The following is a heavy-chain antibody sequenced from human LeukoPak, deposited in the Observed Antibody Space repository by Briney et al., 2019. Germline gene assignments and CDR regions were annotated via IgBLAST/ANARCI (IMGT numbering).Heavy chain of an antibody. CDR3: ASPGDSYSSGWYYVY. D-gene: IGHD6-19*01. J-gene: IGHJ4*02. CDR1: GGSISSYY. CDR2: IYYRGST. V-gene: IGHV4-59*01. Sequence: SSETLSLTCTVSGGSISSYYWSWIRQPPGKGLEWIGYIYYRGSTNYNPSLKRRVTISVDTSKNQFSLKLSSVTAADTAVYYCASPGDSYSSGWYYVYWGQGTLVTVST.